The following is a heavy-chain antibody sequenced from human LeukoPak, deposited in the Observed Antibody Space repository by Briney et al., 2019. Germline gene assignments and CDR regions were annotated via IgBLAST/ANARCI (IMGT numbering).Heavy chain of an antibody. J-gene: IGHJ6*03. CDR1: GGSISSSSYY. D-gene: IGHD2-2*01. CDR3: ARRTSRYYMDV. CDR2: IYYSGNT. Sequence: SETLSLTCTVPGGSISSSSYYWGWIRQPPGKGLEWIGSIYYSGNTYYNPSLKSRVTISVDTSKNQFSLKLSSVTAADTAVYYCARRTSRYYMDVWGKGTTVTVSS. V-gene: IGHV4-39*01.